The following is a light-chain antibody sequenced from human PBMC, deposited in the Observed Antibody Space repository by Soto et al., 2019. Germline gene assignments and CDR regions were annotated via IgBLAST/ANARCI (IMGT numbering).Light chain of an antibody. CDR2: GAS. J-gene: IGKJ3*01. V-gene: IGKV3-20*01. CDR1: QSVRSNF. Sequence: EIVLTQSPGTLSLSPGERATLSCRASQSVRSNFLAWYQQKPGQAPRLLIYGASSRATGIPDRFRGSGSGTDITLTINSLEPDDFQLDYCQQYGSPPFTFGPGTKVDIK. CDR3: QQYGSPPFT.